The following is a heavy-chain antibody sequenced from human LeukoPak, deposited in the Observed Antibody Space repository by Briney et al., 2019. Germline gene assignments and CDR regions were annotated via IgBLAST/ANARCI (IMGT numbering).Heavy chain of an antibody. J-gene: IGHJ4*02. CDR3: ARFGGNSHARY. D-gene: IGHD4-23*01. CDR1: GGSFSGYY. CDR2: INHSGST. V-gene: IGHV4-34*01. Sequence: PSETLSLTCAVYGGSFSGYYWSWIRQPPGKGLEWIGEINHSGSTNYNPSLKSRVTISVDTSKNQFSLKLSSVTAADTAVYYCARFGGNSHARYCGQGTLVTVSS.